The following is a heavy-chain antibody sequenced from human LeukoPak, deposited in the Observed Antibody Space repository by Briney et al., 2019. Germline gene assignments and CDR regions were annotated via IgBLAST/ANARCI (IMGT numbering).Heavy chain of an antibody. V-gene: IGHV4-34*01. CDR2: INHSGST. J-gene: IGHJ6*03. CDR1: GGSFSGYY. Sequence: PSETLSLTCAVYGGSFSGYYWSWIRQPPGKGLEWIGEINHSGSTNYNPSLKSRVTISVDTSKNQFSLKLSSVTAADTAVYYRARQGWRGVPTAHYYYYYYMDVWGKGTTVTISS. CDR3: ARQGWRGVPTAHYYYYYYMDV. D-gene: IGHD3-10*01.